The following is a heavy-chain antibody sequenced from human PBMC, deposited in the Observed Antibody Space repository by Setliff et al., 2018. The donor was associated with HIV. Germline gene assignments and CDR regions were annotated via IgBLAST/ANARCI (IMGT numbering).Heavy chain of an antibody. V-gene: IGHV4-34*01. Sequence: SETLSLTCAVYGGSFSGYYWSWIRQPPGKGLEWIGEINHSGNTNYNPSLKSRVTISVDTSKNQFSLRLSSVTAADTAVYYCARAVNQNKAMVYIARWGWYFDLWGRGTLVTVS. CDR1: GGSFSGYY. CDR3: ARAVNQNKAMVYIARWGWYFDL. CDR2: INHSGNT. D-gene: IGHD5-18*01. J-gene: IGHJ2*01.